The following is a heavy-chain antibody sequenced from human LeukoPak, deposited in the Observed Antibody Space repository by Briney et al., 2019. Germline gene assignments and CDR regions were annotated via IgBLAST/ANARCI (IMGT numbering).Heavy chain of an antibody. CDR2: ITFTGNT. CDR1: GITPFH. V-gene: IGHV4-59*01. Sequence: SETLSLTCSVSGITPFHWSWIRQTPGKGLEWIGHITFTGNTNYNPSLKSRVTISIDTPKNQFSLKLSPVTAADTSVYYCARGYRSSWAYFDYWGQGTLVTVSS. CDR3: ARGYRSSWAYFDY. D-gene: IGHD6-13*01. J-gene: IGHJ4*02.